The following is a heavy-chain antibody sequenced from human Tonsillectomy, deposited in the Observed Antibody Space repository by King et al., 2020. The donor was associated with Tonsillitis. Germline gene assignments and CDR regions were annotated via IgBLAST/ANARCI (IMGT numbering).Heavy chain of an antibody. CDR1: GGSISSGGYY. CDR3: AHSSGYPNYFDY. V-gene: IGHV4-31*03. Sequence: VQLQESGPGLVKPSQTLSLTCNVSGGSISSGGYYWSWIRQHPEKGLEWIGYIYYSGSTFHNPSLKSRVSISLDTSKNQFSLRLRSVTAADTAVYYCAHSSGYPNYFDYWGQGTLVTVSS. CDR2: IYYSGST. D-gene: IGHD3-22*01. J-gene: IGHJ4*02.